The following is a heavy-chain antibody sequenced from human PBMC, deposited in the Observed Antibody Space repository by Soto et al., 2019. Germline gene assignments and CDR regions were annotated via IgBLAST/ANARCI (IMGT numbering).Heavy chain of an antibody. CDR2: INPNSGGT. CDR3: ARGADILTGSYGMDV. CDR1: GYTFTAYY. V-gene: IGHV1-2*04. Sequence: ASVKVSCKASGYTFTAYYMYWVRQAPGQGLEWMGWINPNSGGTNYAQKFQGWVTTTRDTSISTAYMDLSRLRSDDTAVYFCARGADILTGSYGMDVWG. J-gene: IGHJ6*02. D-gene: IGHD3-9*01.